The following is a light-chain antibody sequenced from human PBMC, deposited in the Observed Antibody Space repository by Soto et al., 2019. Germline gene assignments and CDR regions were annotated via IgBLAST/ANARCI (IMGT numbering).Light chain of an antibody. V-gene: IGKV3-15*01. CDR3: QQYNDLPFT. J-gene: IGKJ3*01. Sequence: EIVMTQSPGTLSVSPGERATLSCRASQSVSVNLAWYQQKPGQAPRLLIYGVSTRATGIPARFSGSESGTEFTLTISSLQSEDFEVYYCQQYNDLPFTLGPGTKVDIK. CDR1: QSVSVN. CDR2: GVS.